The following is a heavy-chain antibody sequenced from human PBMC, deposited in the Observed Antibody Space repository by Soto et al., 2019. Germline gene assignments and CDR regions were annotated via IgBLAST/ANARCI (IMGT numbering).Heavy chain of an antibody. CDR1: GYTFTSYY. V-gene: IGHV1-46*01. CDR3: VRGLKWRDLDY. J-gene: IGHJ4*02. D-gene: IGHD2-15*01. CDR2: INPSGGST. Sequence: AASVKVSCKASGYTFTSYYMHWVRQAPGQGLEWMGIINPSGGSTSYAQKFQGRVTMTRDTSTSTVYMDLITLRSDDTAIYYCVRGLKWRDLDYWGQGTPVTVS.